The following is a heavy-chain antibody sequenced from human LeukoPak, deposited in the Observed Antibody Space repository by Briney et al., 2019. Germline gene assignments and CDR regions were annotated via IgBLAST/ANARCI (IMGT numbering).Heavy chain of an antibody. V-gene: IGHV3-23*01. Sequence: GGSLRLSCACSGFSFNGYAMNWVRQAPGKGLELVSSVSGSGATTFYADSVKGRFITSKDTSSDTVYLQMNSLGAEDTAVYYCAKGSRGYTHYYFDYWGQGTLVTVSS. J-gene: IGHJ4*02. CDR3: AKGSRGYTHYYFDY. CDR2: VSGSGATT. CDR1: GFSFNGYA. D-gene: IGHD6-13*01.